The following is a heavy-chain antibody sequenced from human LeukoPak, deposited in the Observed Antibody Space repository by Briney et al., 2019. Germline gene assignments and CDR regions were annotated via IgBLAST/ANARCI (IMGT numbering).Heavy chain of an antibody. V-gene: IGHV1-2*02. Sequence: VASVKVSCKASGYTFTGYYMHWVRQAPGQGLEWMGWINPNSGGTNYAQKFQGRVTMTRDTSISTAYMELSRLRSDDTAVYYCARDLPYYYDSSGSHFDYWGQGTLVTVSS. CDR1: GYTFTGYY. CDR2: INPNSGGT. J-gene: IGHJ4*02. D-gene: IGHD3-22*01. CDR3: ARDLPYYYDSSGSHFDY.